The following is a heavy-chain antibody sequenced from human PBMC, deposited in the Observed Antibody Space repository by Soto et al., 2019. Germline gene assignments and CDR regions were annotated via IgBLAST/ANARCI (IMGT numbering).Heavy chain of an antibody. CDR3: ATGRIWLNYYDSSGYSAFDY. D-gene: IGHD3-22*01. J-gene: IGHJ4*02. V-gene: IGHV1-24*01. CDR2: FDPEDGET. CDR1: GYTLTELS. Sequence: ASVKVSCKVSGYTLTELSMHWVRQAPGKGLEWMGGFDPEDGETIYAQKFQGRVTMTEDTSTDTAYMELSSLRSEDTAVYYCATGRIWLNYYDSSGYSAFDYWGQGTLVTASS.